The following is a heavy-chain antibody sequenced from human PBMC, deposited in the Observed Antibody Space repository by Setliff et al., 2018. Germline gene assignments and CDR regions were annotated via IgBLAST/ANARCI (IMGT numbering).Heavy chain of an antibody. CDR2: IKKDGSIK. CDR3: SRDLQGSGDYVVDY. Sequence: PGGSLRLSCAASGFTFRSYWMSWVRQAPGKGLEWVANIKKDGSIKYCLDSVRGRFTISRDNAENSLTLQMNSLRVEDTAVYYCSRDLQGSGDYVVDYWGQGTRVTVS. CDR1: GFTFRSYW. J-gene: IGHJ4*02. V-gene: IGHV3-7*01. D-gene: IGHD4-17*01.